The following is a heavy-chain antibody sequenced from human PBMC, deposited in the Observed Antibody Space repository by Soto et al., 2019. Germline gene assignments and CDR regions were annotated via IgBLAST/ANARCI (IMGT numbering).Heavy chain of an antibody. CDR1: GGSISSYY. Sequence: PSETLSLTCTVSGGSISSYYWSWIRQPPGKGLEWIGYIYYSGSTNYNPSLKSRVTISVDTSKNQFSLKLSSVTAADTAVYYCARHNYSSSSRNYYYYYYMDVWGKGTTVTVSS. CDR3: ARHNYSSSSRNYYYYYYMDV. CDR2: IYYSGST. V-gene: IGHV4-59*08. D-gene: IGHD6-6*01. J-gene: IGHJ6*03.